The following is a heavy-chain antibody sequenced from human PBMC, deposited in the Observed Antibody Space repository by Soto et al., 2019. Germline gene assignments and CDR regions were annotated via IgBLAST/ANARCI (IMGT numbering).Heavy chain of an antibody. J-gene: IGHJ4*02. V-gene: IGHV5-51*01. CDR3: ARHTQSGSCRIDY. CDR2: IYPGDSGT. Sequence: PGESLKISCKGSGYTFSNYWIDWVRQMPGKGLEWMGIIYPGDSGTRYSPSFQGQVTISVNKSITTAYLQWSSLKASDTAIYYCARHTQSGSCRIDYWGQGTLVTVSS. CDR1: GYTFSNYW. D-gene: IGHD2-15*01.